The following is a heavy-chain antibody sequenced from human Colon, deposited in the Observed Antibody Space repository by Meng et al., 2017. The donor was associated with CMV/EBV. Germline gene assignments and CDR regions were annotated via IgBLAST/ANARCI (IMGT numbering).Heavy chain of an antibody. CDR3: TRKFDGYYDY. J-gene: IGHJ4*02. V-gene: IGHV1-2*05. D-gene: IGHD3-22*01. Sequence: ACEASGYTFTAHYMHGVRQATGQGLEWMGRINPNSRATDYAQKFQGRITMARDTSISTIYMEVSRLTSDDTGIYYCTRKFDGYYDYWGRGTLVTVSS. CDR1: GYTFTAHY. CDR2: INPNSRAT.